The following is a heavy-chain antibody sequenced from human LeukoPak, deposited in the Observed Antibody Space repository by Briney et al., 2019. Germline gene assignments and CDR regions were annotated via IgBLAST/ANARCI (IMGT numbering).Heavy chain of an antibody. J-gene: IGHJ4*02. Sequence: SETLSLTCAVYGGSFSGYYWSWIRQPPGKGLEWIGEINHSGSTNYNPSLKSRVTISVDTSKNQFSLKLSSVTAADTAVYYCARDADSGSPNWGQGTLVTVSS. D-gene: IGHD1-26*01. CDR2: INHSGST. V-gene: IGHV4-34*09. CDR1: GGSFSGYY. CDR3: ARDADSGSPN.